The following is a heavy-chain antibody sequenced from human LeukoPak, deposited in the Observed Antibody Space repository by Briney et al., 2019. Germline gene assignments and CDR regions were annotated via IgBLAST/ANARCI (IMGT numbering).Heavy chain of an antibody. CDR3: ARDLLILGESHDY. D-gene: IGHD3-10*01. CDR1: GGSISSYY. V-gene: IGHV4-59*01. J-gene: IGHJ4*02. Sequence: PSETLSLTCTVSGGSISSYYWSWIRQPPGKGLEWIGYIYYSGSTNYNPSLKSRVTISVDTSKNQFSLKLSSVTAADTAVYYCARDLLILGESHDYWGQGTLVTVSS. CDR2: IYYSGST.